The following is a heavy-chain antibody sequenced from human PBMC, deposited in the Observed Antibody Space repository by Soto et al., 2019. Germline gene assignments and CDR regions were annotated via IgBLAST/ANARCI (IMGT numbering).Heavy chain of an antibody. CDR3: ARSAVWFGELSPYFDY. J-gene: IGHJ4*02. D-gene: IGHD3-10*01. Sequence: QVQLVQSGAEVKKPGASVKVSCKASGYTCTSYAMHWVRQARGQRLEWMGWINAGNGNTKYSQKFQGRVTITRDTSASIAYMELSNLRSEDTAVYYCARSAVWFGELSPYFDYWGQGTLVTVSS. V-gene: IGHV1-3*01. CDR2: INAGNGNT. CDR1: GYTCTSYA.